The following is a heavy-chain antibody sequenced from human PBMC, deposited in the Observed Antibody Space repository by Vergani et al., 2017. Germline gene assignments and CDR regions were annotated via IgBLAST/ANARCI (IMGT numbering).Heavy chain of an antibody. V-gene: IGHV3-48*03. CDR3: ARALLYYDFWTGSLAGMVV. D-gene: IGHD3-3*01. J-gene: IGHJ6*02. CDR1: GFTFSSYE. CDR2: ISSSGSTI. Sequence: EVQLVESGGGLVQPGGSLRLSCAASGFTFSSYEMNWVRQAPGKGLEWVSYISSSGSTIYYADSVKGRFTISRDNAKNSLYLQMNSLRAEDTAVYYCARALLYYDFWTGSLAGMVVWGQGTTVTVSS.